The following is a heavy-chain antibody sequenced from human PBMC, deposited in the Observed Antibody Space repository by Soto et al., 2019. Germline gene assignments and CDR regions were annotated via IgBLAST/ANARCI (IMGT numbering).Heavy chain of an antibody. Sequence: QVQLVQSGAEVKKPGSSVIVSCRASGGTFNRHVISWVRQAPGQGLEWMGGIIPILGSSNHARKFKGRVMISADESTGKAYMELSSLTSEDTAVYYCAREGDSSWFDSWGQGTLVTVSS. V-gene: IGHV1-69*01. D-gene: IGHD2-21*01. CDR2: IIPILGSS. CDR3: AREGDSSWFDS. J-gene: IGHJ5*01. CDR1: GGTFNRHV.